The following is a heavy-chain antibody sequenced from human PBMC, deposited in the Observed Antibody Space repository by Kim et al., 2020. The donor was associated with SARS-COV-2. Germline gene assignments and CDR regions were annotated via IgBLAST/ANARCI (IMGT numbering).Heavy chain of an antibody. CDR1: GFTFSTYG. Sequence: GGSLRLSCAASGFTFSTYGMYWVRQAPGKGLEWVALISYDGSDKYSADSVKGRFTISRDNSKNTLYLQMNSLRAEDTAVYYCAKAVLRGVNSYYYGMDVCGQGTTVTVSS. CDR2: ISYDGSDK. J-gene: IGHJ6*02. D-gene: IGHD3-10*01. V-gene: IGHV3-30*18. CDR3: AKAVLRGVNSYYYGMDV.